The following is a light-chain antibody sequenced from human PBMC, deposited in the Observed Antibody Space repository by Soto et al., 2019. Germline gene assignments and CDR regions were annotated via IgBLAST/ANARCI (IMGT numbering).Light chain of an antibody. CDR3: SSYTSSSTLVV. CDR2: DVS. CDR1: SSGVGGYNY. J-gene: IGLJ2*01. V-gene: IGLV2-14*01. Sequence: QSALTQPASVSGSPGQSITISCTGTSSGVGGYNYVSWYQQHPGKAPKLMIYDVSNRPSGVSNRFSGSKSGNTASLTISGLQAEDEPDYYCSSYTSSSTLVVFGGGTKLTVL.